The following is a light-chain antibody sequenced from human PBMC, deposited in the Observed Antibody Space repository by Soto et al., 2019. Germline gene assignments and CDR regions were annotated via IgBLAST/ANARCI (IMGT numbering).Light chain of an antibody. Sequence: QSVLTQPHSASGIPGQRVTISFSGSSSNIGSSSVNWYQQLPGTAPKLLIYTNKQLPSGVPDRISGSKSGCSASLAISGPQSEDEADYYCAAWDDSRNGSRVFGGGTKLTVL. V-gene: IGLV1-44*01. CDR2: TNK. CDR3: AAWDDSRNGSRV. CDR1: SSNIGSSS. J-gene: IGLJ3*02.